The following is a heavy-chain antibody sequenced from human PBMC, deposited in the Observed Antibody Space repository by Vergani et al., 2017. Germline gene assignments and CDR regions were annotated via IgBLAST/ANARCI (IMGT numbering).Heavy chain of an antibody. CDR1: EYSFGNYW. CDR3: ARHTTYTDS. CDR2: IYPADSDT. D-gene: IGHD1-1*01. V-gene: IGHV5-51*01. Sequence: EAELVQSGPDMRKPGESLKLSCKGSEYSFGNYWIGWVRQMPGKGLEWMGIIYPADSDTRYSPSFQGQVTISADKSISTAFLQWDSLKASDTALYYCARHTTYTDSWGQGTLVTVSS. J-gene: IGHJ4*02.